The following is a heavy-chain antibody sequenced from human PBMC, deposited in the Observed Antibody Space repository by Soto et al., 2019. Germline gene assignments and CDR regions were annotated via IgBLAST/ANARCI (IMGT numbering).Heavy chain of an antibody. CDR2: LSKSGEST. J-gene: IGHJ4*02. Sequence: EVELLESGGGLVQPGGSLRLSCAAFGFTFSSYAMNWVRQAPGKGLEWVSGLSKSGESTYYADSVKGRFTISRDNSKDTLYLQMNSLRAEDTAVYYWAQATRLDYWGQGTLVTVSS. CDR3: AQATRLDY. V-gene: IGHV3-23*01. CDR1: GFTFSSYA.